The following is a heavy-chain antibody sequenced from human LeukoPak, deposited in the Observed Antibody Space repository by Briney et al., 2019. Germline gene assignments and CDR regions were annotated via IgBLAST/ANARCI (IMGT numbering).Heavy chain of an antibody. CDR1: GYTFTNYG. CDR2: IGTYDGDT. J-gene: IGHJ5*02. Sequence: GASVKVSCKASGYTFTNYGISWVRQAPGQGLEWMGWIGTYDGDTNFAQRVEGRVTLTIDTSTNTAYMELRSLRSDDTAMYYCARDYGGATRRDLFDPWGQGTLVTVSS. V-gene: IGHV1-18*01. D-gene: IGHD1-26*01. CDR3: ARDYGGATRRDLFDP.